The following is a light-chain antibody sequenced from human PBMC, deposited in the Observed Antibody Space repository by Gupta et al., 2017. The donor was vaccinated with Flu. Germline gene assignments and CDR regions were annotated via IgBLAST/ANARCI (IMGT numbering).Light chain of an antibody. J-gene: IGKJ2*03. CDR3: QQCDTTPYS. CDR2: WAS. Sequence: DIVMTQSPDYLAVPLGERATMNCRSSQTVLNRSNNKNCLAWYQQKPGQPPKLLIYWASTRESGVTDRFSGSGSETDFTLTINSLQAEDVATYFCQQCDTTPYSFGQGTKVEI. V-gene: IGKV4-1*01. CDR1: QTVLNRSNNKNC.